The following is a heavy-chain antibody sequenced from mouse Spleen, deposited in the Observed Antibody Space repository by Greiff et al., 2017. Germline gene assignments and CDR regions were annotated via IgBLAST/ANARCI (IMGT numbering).Heavy chain of an antibody. J-gene: IGHJ2*01. CDR2: INPNNGGT. V-gene: IGHV1-26*01. D-gene: IGHD2-14*01. CDR1: GYTFTDYY. Sequence: EVQLQQSGPELVKPGASVKISCKASGYTFTDYYMNWVKQSHGKSLEWIGDINPNNGGTSYNQKFKGKATLTVDKSSSTAYMELRSLTSEDSAVYYCARWVRQSFDYWGQGTTLTVSS. CDR3: ARWVRQSFDY.